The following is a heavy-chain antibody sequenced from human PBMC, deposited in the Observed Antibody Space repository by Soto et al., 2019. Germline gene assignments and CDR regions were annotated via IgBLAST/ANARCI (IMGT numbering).Heavy chain of an antibody. D-gene: IGHD4-17*01. V-gene: IGHV3-21*01. CDR2: ISSSSSYI. Sequence: GGSLRLSCAASGFTFSSYSMNWVRQAPGKGLEWVSSISSSSSYIYYADSVKGRFTISRDNAKNSLYRQMNSLRAEDTAVSYCARCHGYGVYRLYYYYYYMDVWGKGTTVTVSS. J-gene: IGHJ6*03. CDR3: ARCHGYGVYRLYYYYYYMDV. CDR1: GFTFSSYS.